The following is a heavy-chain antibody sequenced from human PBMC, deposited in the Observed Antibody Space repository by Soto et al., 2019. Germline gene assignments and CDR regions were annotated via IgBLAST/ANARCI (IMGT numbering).Heavy chain of an antibody. J-gene: IGHJ6*02. Sequence: PGGCLRLSCVASGFTFNRYGIHWVRQAPGKGLEWVALISDDGSDKDYADSVKGRFTISRDNSKNTLYLQMKSLRPEDTAVYYCAKTLRFLELALDYYYGMDVCGQGTTVTVSS. CDR2: ISDDGSDK. V-gene: IGHV3-30*18. CDR3: AKTLRFLELALDYYYGMDV. D-gene: IGHD3-3*01. CDR1: GFTFNRYG.